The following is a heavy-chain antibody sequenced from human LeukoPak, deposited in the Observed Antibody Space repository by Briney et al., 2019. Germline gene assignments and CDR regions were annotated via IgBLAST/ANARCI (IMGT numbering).Heavy chain of an antibody. D-gene: IGHD4-17*01. V-gene: IGHV4-59*01. CDR2: MYNGGET. J-gene: IGHJ3*02. CDR1: GGSISSYS. Sequence: SETLSLTCTVSGGSISSYSWSWIRQPPGRGLEWIGVMYNGGETNYNPSVKSRVTISIDTSKNQVFLRLSSVSAADTAVYYCARESWNGDYQDGSDMWGQGIMVTVSS. CDR3: ARESWNGDYQDGSDM.